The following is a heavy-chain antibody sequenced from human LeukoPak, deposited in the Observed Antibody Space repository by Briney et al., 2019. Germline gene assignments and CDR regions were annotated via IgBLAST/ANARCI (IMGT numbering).Heavy chain of an antibody. CDR3: ATVSPPYYYDSSGYFLDY. Sequence: ASVKVSCKVSGYTLTELSMHWVRQAPGKGLEWMGGFDPEDGETIYAQKFQGRVTMTEDTSTDTAYMELSSLRSEDTAVYYCATVSPPYYYDSSGYFLDYWGQGTLVTVSS. J-gene: IGHJ4*02. V-gene: IGHV1-24*01. CDR2: FDPEDGET. D-gene: IGHD3-22*01. CDR1: GYTLTELS.